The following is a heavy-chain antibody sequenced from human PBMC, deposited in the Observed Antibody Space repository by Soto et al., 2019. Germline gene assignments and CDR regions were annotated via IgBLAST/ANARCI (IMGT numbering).Heavy chain of an antibody. Sequence: QVQLVQSGAEVRKPGASVKLSCKVSGYTFTSFAINWVRQAPGQRLEWVGWINAGNGAATYSQKFQDRVTITRDTSANTVYMALRSLRSDDTAVYYCARFCSSSICYAAFDYWGQGTLVTVSS. D-gene: IGHD2-2*01. CDR1: GYTFTSFA. J-gene: IGHJ4*02. CDR2: INAGNGAA. CDR3: ARFCSSSICYAAFDY. V-gene: IGHV1-3*01.